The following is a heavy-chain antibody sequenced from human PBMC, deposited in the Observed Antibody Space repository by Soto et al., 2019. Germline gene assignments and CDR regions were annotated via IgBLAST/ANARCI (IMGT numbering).Heavy chain of an antibody. CDR2: MIPNSGNT. Sequence: AASVKVSCKTSGYTLTSYDINWVRPATGQGVELIGWMIPNSGNTGYAQKFQGRVTMTRNTSISTAYMELSSLRSEDTAVYYCARGPGSSGWYVGYYYYGMDVWGQGTTVTAP. CDR1: GYTLTSYD. J-gene: IGHJ6*02. D-gene: IGHD6-19*01. V-gene: IGHV1-8*01. CDR3: ARGPGSSGWYVGYYYYGMDV.